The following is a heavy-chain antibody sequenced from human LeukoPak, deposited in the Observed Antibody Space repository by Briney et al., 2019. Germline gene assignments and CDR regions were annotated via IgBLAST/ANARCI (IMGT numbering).Heavy chain of an antibody. CDR3: ARVRPDYYDSSGYVDY. Sequence: SETLSPTCAVYGGSFSGYYWSWIRQPPGKGLEWIGEINHSGSTNYNPSLKSRVTISVDTSKNQFSLKLSSVTAADTAVYYCARVRPDYYDSSGYVDYWGQGTLVTVSS. J-gene: IGHJ4*02. CDR2: INHSGST. V-gene: IGHV4-34*01. CDR1: GGSFSGYY. D-gene: IGHD3-22*01.